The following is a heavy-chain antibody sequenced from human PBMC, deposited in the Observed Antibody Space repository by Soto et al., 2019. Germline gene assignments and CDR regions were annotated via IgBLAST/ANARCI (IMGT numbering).Heavy chain of an antibody. D-gene: IGHD3-16*01. V-gene: IGHV3-23*01. CDR1: GVTFSSSA. CDR2: MSGSGGST. Sequence: PGRSLRLSCAASGVTFSSSAMSWGRRAPGKGQEWVAAMSGSGGSTYYADSVKGRFTISRDNAKNTLYLQVNSLRAGGTAVYFCVEVRSGGLGGGMDVWGQGTTVTVSS. CDR3: VEVRSGGLGGGMDV. J-gene: IGHJ6*02.